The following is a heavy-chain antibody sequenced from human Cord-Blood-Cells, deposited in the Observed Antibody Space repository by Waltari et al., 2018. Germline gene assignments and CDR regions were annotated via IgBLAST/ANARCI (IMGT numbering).Heavy chain of an antibody. CDR3: ARGLNWFDP. J-gene: IGHJ5*02. CDR2: IYHSGST. Sequence: QVQLQESGPGLVKPSETLSLTCAVSGYSISRGYSWGWIRQPPGKGLEWIGSIYHSGSTYYNPSLKSRVTISVDTSKNQFSLKLSSVTAADTAVYYCARGLNWFDPWGQGTLVTVSS. CDR1: GYSISRGYS. V-gene: IGHV4-38-2*01.